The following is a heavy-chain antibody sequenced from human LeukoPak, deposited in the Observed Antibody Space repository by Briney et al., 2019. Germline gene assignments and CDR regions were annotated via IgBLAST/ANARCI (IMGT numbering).Heavy chain of an antibody. CDR3: AREICGGDCRYSLGFDY. J-gene: IGHJ4*01. D-gene: IGHD2-21*02. CDR1: GFTFSDHY. CDR2: TRNKANSYTT. Sequence: SGGSLRLSCAASGFTFSDHYMDWVRQAPGKGLEWVGRTRNKANSYTTEYAASVKGRFTISRDDSKNSLYLQMNSLKTEDTAVYYCAREICGGDCRYSLGFDYWGHGTLVTVSS. V-gene: IGHV3-72*01.